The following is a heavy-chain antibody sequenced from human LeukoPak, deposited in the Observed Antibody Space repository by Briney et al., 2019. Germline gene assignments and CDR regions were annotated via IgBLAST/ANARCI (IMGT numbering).Heavy chain of an antibody. V-gene: IGHV1-69*06. CDR2: IIPIFGTA. CDR1: GGTFSSYA. CDR3: ASSGYDPRLYYFDY. J-gene: IGHJ4*02. Sequence: ASVKVSRKASGGTFSSYAISWVRQAPGQGLEWMGGIIPIFGTANYAQKFQGRVTITADKSTSTAYMELSSLRSEDTAVYYCASSGYDPRLYYFDYWGQGTLVTVSS. D-gene: IGHD5-12*01.